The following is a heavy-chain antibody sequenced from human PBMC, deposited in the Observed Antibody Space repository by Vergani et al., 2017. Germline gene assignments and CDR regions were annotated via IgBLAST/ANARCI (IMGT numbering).Heavy chain of an antibody. CDR2: IYYSGST. D-gene: IGHD3-10*01. CDR3: ANCGLWFGELPIDY. Sequence: QLQLQESGPGLVKPSETLSLTCTVSGGSISSSSYYWGWIRQPPGKGLEWIGSIYYSGSTYYNPSLKSRVTISVDTSKNQFSLKLSSVTAADTAVYYWANCGLWFGELPIDYWGQGTLVTVSS. J-gene: IGHJ4*02. CDR1: GGSISSSSYY. V-gene: IGHV4-39*07.